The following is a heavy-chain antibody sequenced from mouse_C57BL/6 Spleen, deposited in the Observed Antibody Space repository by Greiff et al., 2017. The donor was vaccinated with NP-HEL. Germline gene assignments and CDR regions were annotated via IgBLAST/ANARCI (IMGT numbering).Heavy chain of an antibody. CDR2: IYPGDGDT. Sequence: VQLQQSGAELVKPGASVKISCKASGYAFSSYWMNWVKQRPGKGLEWIGQIYPGDGDTNYNGKFKGKATLTADKSSSTAYMQLSSLTSEDSAVYFCAREYSNYDAMDYWGQGTSVTVSS. CDR1: GYAFSSYW. J-gene: IGHJ4*01. CDR3: AREYSNYDAMDY. D-gene: IGHD2-5*01. V-gene: IGHV1-80*01.